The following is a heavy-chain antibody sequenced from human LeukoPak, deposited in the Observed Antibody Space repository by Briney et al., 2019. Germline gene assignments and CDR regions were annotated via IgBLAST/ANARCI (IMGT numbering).Heavy chain of an antibody. J-gene: IGHJ5*02. Sequence: GGSLRLSCAASGFTFSTSAMHWVRQAPGKGLEWVAVMSSDGSTIQYADSVKGRFTISRDNSKNTLYLQMNSLRPEDTAVYYCARKPYCGDGCYYNWFDPWGQGTLVTVSS. V-gene: IGHV3-30*04. CDR2: MSSDGSTI. CDR1: GFTFSTSA. CDR3: ARKPYCGDGCYYNWFDP. D-gene: IGHD2-21*02.